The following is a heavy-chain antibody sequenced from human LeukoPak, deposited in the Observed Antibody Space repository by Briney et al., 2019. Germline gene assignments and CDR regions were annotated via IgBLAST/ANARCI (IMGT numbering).Heavy chain of an antibody. D-gene: IGHD4-17*01. Sequence: SETLSLTCTVSGYSISSGYYWGWIRQPPGKGLEWIGSIYHSGSTYYNPSLKSRVTISVDTSKNQFSLKLSSVTAADTAVYYCARHSTVDAFDIWGQGTMVTVSS. CDR3: ARHSTVDAFDI. CDR2: IYHSGST. J-gene: IGHJ3*02. CDR1: GYSISSGYY. V-gene: IGHV4-38-2*02.